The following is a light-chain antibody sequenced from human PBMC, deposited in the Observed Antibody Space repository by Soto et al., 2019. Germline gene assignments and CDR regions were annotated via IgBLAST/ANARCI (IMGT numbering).Light chain of an antibody. CDR3: QQYNSYSPWT. CDR1: QSISSW. J-gene: IGKJ1*01. Sequence: DIQMTQSPSTLSASVGDRVTITCRASQSISSWLAWYQQKPGKAPKLLIYKASSLESGVPSRFSGSGSGTEFTLTISSLQPDDFATYYCQQYNSYSPWTLGQGPKGKIK. V-gene: IGKV1-5*03. CDR2: KAS.